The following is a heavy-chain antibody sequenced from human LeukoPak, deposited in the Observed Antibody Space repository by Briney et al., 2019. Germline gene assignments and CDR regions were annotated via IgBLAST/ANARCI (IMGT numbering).Heavy chain of an antibody. J-gene: IGHJ4*02. CDR3: AKDYGDSWAYFDY. V-gene: IGHV3-30-3*01. D-gene: IGHD4-17*01. CDR2: ISYDGSNK. Sequence: GGSLRLSCAASGFTFSSYAMHWVRQAPGKGLEWVAVISYDGSNKYYADSVKGRFTISRDNSKNTLYLQMNSLRAEDTAVYYCAKDYGDSWAYFDYWGQGTLVTVSS. CDR1: GFTFSSYA.